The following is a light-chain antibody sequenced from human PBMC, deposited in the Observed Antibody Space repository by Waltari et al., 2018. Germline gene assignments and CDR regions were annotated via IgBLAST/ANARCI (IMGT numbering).Light chain of an antibody. CDR2: VNSDGSH. Sequence: QLVLTQSPSASASLGASVKLTCTLDSGHTYYAIAWHQQQPEKGPRHLLKVNSDGSHSKGDGIPDRFSGSSSGAGRYLTISSLQSEDEADYYCQTWGAGIRVFGGGTKLTVL. CDR1: SGHTYYA. CDR3: QTWGAGIRV. V-gene: IGLV4-69*01. J-gene: IGLJ3*02.